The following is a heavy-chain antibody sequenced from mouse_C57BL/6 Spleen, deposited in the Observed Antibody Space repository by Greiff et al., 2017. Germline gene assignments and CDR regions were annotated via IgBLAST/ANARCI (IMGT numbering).Heavy chain of an antibody. J-gene: IGHJ4*01. Sequence: QVQLQQSGAELVKPGASVKLSCKASGYTFTSYWMQWVKQRPGQGLEWIGEIDPSDSYTNYNQKFKGKATLTVDTSSSTAYMQLSSLTSEDSAVYYCARERTNYWGQGTSVTVSS. V-gene: IGHV1-50*01. CDR3: ARERTNY. CDR2: IDPSDSYT. CDR1: GYTFTSYW.